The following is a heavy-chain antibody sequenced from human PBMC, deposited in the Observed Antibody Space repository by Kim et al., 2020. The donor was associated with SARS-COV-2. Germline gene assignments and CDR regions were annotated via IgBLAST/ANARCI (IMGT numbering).Heavy chain of an antibody. CDR2: INHSGST. CDR1: GGSFSGYY. CDR3: VCGYSYGLDY. J-gene: IGHJ4*02. D-gene: IGHD5-18*01. V-gene: IGHV4-34*01. Sequence: SETLSLTCAVYGGSFSGYYWSWIRQPPGKGLEWLGEINHSGSTNYNPSLKSRVTISVDTSKNQFSLKLSSVTAADTAVYYCVCGYSYGLDYWGQGTLVTVSS.